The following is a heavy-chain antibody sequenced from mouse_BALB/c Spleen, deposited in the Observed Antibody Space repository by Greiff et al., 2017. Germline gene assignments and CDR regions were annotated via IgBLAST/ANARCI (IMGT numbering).Heavy chain of an antibody. V-gene: IGHV2-9*02. Sequence: QVQLKESGPGLVAPSQSLSITCTVSGFSLTSYGVHWVRQPPGKGLEWLGVIWAGGSTNYNSALMSRLSISKDNSKSQVFLKMNSLQTDDTAMYYCARDIDYYGSSSWFAYWGQGTLVTVSA. CDR1: GFSLTSYG. CDR3: ARDIDYYGSSSWFAY. J-gene: IGHJ3*01. CDR2: IWAGGST. D-gene: IGHD1-1*01.